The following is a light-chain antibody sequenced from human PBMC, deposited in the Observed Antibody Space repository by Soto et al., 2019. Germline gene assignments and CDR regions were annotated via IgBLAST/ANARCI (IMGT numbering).Light chain of an antibody. CDR2: DAS. V-gene: IGKV3-11*01. CDR1: QSVSSY. J-gene: IGKJ4*01. Sequence: EIMLTQSPPTLSLSAGERATLSCRASQSVSSYLAWYQQKPGQAPSLLIYDASNRATGIPARFSGSGSGKDFTLTISSLEPEEFAVYYCQQYGSPFGGGTKVDIK. CDR3: QQYGSP.